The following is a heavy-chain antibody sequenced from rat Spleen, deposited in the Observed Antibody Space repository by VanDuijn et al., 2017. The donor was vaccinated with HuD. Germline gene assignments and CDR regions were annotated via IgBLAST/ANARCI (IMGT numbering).Heavy chain of an antibody. D-gene: IGHD1-12*02. CDR3: IWDYYDSTHYYRLVY. V-gene: IGHV6-8*01. CDR2: IKAKSNNYAT. CDR1: GFTFNYAW. J-gene: IGHJ3*01. Sequence: EVQLAETGGSLVQPGKSLKLTCATSGFTFNYAWMHWVRQSPEKQLEWVAQIKAKSNNYATYYAESVKGRFTIPRDDSKGSIYLKMNSLKEEDTDIYYCIWDYYDSTHYYRLVYWGQGTLVTVSS.